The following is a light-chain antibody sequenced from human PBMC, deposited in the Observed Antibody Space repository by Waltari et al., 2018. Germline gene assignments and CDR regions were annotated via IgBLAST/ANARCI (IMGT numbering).Light chain of an antibody. CDR3: AAWDDSLRGLV. Sequence: QYVLTQPPSASGTPAQKVTISCNGSRSNIGSNYVYWYQHLPGTAPKRLIFRNNQRPSGVPDRFSDSKSGTSASLAINVLRSEDGADYYCAAWDDSLRGLVLGGGTKVTVL. CDR1: RSNIGSNY. V-gene: IGLV1-47*01. J-gene: IGLJ3*02. CDR2: RNN.